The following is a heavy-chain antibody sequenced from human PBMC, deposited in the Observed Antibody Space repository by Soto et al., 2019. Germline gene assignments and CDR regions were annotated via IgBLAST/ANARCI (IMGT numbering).Heavy chain of an antibody. CDR3: TKFDCSSPTCYT. CDR1: GFTFSSYA. J-gene: IGHJ5*02. CDR2: ISGSGGST. V-gene: IGHV3-23*01. D-gene: IGHD2-2*02. Sequence: PGGSLRLSCAASGFTFSSYAMSWVRQAPGKGLEWVSAISGSGGSTYYADSVKGRFTISRDNSKNTLYLQMNSLRAEDTAVYYWTKFDCSSPTCYTWGQGPLVTAS.